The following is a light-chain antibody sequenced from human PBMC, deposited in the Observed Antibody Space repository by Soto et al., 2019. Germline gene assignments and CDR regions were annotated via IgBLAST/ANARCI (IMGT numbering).Light chain of an antibody. J-gene: IGKJ2*01. CDR2: WAS. Sequence: DIVMTQSPDSLAVSLGERATINCKSSQSVLYSSNNKNCLGWYQQKPGQTPKLLIYWASTRDSGVPDRFSGSGSGTDFTLTISRLQAEDVAVYYCQQYYSPPYTFGQGTRLEIK. CDR1: QSVLYSSNNKNC. V-gene: IGKV4-1*01. CDR3: QQYYSPPYT.